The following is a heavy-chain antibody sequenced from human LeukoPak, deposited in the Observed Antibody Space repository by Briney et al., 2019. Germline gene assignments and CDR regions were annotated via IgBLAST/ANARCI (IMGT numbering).Heavy chain of an antibody. CDR3: ARHPDRAAAGTGFDY. Sequence: ASVKVSCKASGYTFTSYAMHWVRQAPGQRLEWMGWINAGNGNTKYSQKFQGRVTITRDTSASTAYMELSSLRSEDTAVNYCARHPDRAAAGTGFDYWGQGTLVTVSS. CDR2: INAGNGNT. CDR1: GYTFTSYA. J-gene: IGHJ4*02. D-gene: IGHD6-13*01. V-gene: IGHV1-3*01.